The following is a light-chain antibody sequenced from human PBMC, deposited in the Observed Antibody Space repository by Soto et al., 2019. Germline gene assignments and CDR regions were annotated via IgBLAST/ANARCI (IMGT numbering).Light chain of an antibody. CDR1: PGAVTSGHY. Sequence: QAVGIQEPSLTLSPGGTVTPTVGPRPGAVTSGHYPYWFQQKPGQAPRTLIYDTSNKHSWTPARFSGSLLGGKAALTLSGAQPEDEAAYYCLLSYSGARLVFGGGTKLTVL. J-gene: IGLJ2*01. CDR3: LLSYSGARLV. V-gene: IGLV7-46*01. CDR2: DTS.